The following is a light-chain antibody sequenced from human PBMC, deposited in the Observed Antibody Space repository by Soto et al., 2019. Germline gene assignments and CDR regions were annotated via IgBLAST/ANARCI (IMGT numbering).Light chain of an antibody. Sequence: DIQMTQSPSTLSASVGDRVTITCRASESMTTRLAWYQQRPGKAPNLLIYMASSLESGVPSRFSGSGSGTEFTLTISSLQPDDFATYYCQQYNSYPWTFGQGTQVDIK. V-gene: IGKV1-5*03. CDR3: QQYNSYPWT. J-gene: IGKJ1*01. CDR1: ESMTTR. CDR2: MAS.